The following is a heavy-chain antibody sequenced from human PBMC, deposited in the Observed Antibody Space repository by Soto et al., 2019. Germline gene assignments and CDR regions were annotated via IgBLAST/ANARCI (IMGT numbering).Heavy chain of an antibody. D-gene: IGHD2-15*01. CDR1: GFTFSTYG. V-gene: IGHV3-33*01. CDR3: ARLYCSASSCYSVGGSDI. Sequence: PGGSLRLSCAASGFTFSTYGMHWVRQAPGKGLEWVALVWFDGSDKYSSDSVKGRFTISRDNSKNTLYLQMNSLRAEDTAVYYCARLYCSASSCYSVGGSDIWGQGTMVTVSS. J-gene: IGHJ3*02. CDR2: VWFDGSDK.